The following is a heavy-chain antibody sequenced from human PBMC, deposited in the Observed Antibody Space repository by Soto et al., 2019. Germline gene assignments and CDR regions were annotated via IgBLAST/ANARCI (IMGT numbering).Heavy chain of an antibody. CDR1: DGSISSGGSS. CDR2: IYHSGRP. V-gene: IGHV4-30-2*01. J-gene: IGHJ5*02. CDR3: SRLYTFGWHDIQVCFDP. Sequence: SETLSLTCAVSDGSISSGGSSWRWIRQPPGKGLDWIRYIYHSGRPYYNPSLKRRVTISVYRSKNQFSLKLSSVTAADTAVYYCSRLYTFGWHDIQVCFDPSGQGTLVTVAS. D-gene: IGHD1-1*01.